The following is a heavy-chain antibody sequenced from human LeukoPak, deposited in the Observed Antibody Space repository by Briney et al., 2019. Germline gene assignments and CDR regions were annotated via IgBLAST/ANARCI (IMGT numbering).Heavy chain of an antibody. Sequence: GGSLRLSCAASGFTFSNYAMSWVRQAPGKGLEWVSSISGSGRSTYYADSVEGRFTISRDNPKNTLYLQMSSLRAEDTAVYYCAKGLSAAGDYYFDYWGQGALVTVSS. D-gene: IGHD2-21*01. CDR1: GFTFSNYA. CDR3: AKGLSAAGDYYFDY. CDR2: ISGSGRST. V-gene: IGHV3-23*01. J-gene: IGHJ4*02.